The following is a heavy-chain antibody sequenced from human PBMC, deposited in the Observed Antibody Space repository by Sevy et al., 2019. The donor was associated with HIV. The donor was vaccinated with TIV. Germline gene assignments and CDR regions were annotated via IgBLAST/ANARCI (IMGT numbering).Heavy chain of an antibody. D-gene: IGHD6-13*01. J-gene: IGHJ6*02. CDR1: GFTFSSYG. CDR3: ARDYWRSSWQDPTGMDV. CDR2: IWYDGSNK. V-gene: IGHV3-33*01. Sequence: GSLRLSCAASGFTFSSYGMHWVRQAPGKGLEWVAVIWYDGSNKYYADSVKGRFTISRDNSKNTLYLQMNSLRAEDTAVYYCARDYWRSSWQDPTGMDVWGQGTTVTVSS.